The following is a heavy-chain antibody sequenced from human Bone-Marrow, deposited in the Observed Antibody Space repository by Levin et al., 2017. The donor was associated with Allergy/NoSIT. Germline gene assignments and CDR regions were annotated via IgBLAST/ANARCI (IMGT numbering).Heavy chain of an antibody. CDR2: IYYSGST. Sequence: SETLSLTCTVSGGSISSSSYYWGWIRQPPGKGLEWIGSIYYSGSTYYNPSLKSRVTISVDTSKNQFSLKLSSVTAADTAVYYCAREGDYYDSSGITDTWGQGTLVTVSS. CDR1: GGSISSSSYY. J-gene: IGHJ4*02. V-gene: IGHV4-39*07. CDR3: AREGDYYDSSGITDT. D-gene: IGHD3-22*01.